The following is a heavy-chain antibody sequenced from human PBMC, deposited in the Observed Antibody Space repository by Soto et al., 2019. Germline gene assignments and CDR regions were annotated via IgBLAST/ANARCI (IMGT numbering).Heavy chain of an antibody. CDR2: ISASGGST. CDR3: AKDSTINVGPAATFDY. V-gene: IGHV3-23*01. Sequence: PGGSLRLSCAASGFTFSSYAMTWVRQAPGKGLEWVSSISASGGSTYYADSVKGRFTISGDNSKNTLYLQMNSLRAEDTAVYYCAKDSTINVGPAATFDYWGQGTLVTVSS. CDR1: GFTFSSYA. D-gene: IGHD2-2*01. J-gene: IGHJ4*02.